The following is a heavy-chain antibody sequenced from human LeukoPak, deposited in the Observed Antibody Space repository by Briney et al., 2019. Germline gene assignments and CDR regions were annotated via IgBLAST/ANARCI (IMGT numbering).Heavy chain of an antibody. V-gene: IGHV4-34*01. CDR1: GGSFSGYY. CDR3: ARGLRFGAGFDY. J-gene: IGHJ4*02. D-gene: IGHD3-10*01. CDR2: INHSGST. Sequence: PSETLSLTCAVYGGSFSGYYWSWIRQPPGKGLEWIGEINHSGSTNYNPSLKSRVTISVDTSKNQFSLKLSSVTAADTAVYYCARGLRFGAGFDYWGQGAPVTVSS.